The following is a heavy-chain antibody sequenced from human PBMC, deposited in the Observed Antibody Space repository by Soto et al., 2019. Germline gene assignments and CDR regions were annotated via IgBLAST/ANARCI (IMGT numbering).Heavy chain of an antibody. J-gene: IGHJ6*02. CDR2: IIPIFGTA. CDR1: GYTFTGYY. D-gene: IGHD4-17*01. V-gene: IGHV1-69*13. CDR3: ARSQTTVVTNPPYYYYGMDV. Sequence: SVKVSCKASGYTFTGYYMHWVRQAPGQGLEWMGGIIPIFGTANYAQKFQGRVTITADESTSTAYMELSSLRSEDTAVYYCARSQTTVVTNPPYYYYGMDVWXQXTTVTAP.